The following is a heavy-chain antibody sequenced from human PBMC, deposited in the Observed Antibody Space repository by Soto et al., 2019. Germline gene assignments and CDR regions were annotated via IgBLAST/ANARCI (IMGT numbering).Heavy chain of an antibody. J-gene: IGHJ4*02. CDR2: ISYDGSNK. CDR1: GFTFSSYA. D-gene: IGHD5-12*01. V-gene: IGHV3-30-3*01. CDR3: ARDTARGYSGHKGNYDFDY. Sequence: QVQLVESGGGVVQPGRSLRLSCAASGFTFSSYAMHRVRQAPGKGLEWVAVISYDGSNKYYADSVKGRFTISRDNSKNTLYLQMNSLRAEDTAVYYCARDTARGYSGHKGNYDFDYWGQGTLVTVSS.